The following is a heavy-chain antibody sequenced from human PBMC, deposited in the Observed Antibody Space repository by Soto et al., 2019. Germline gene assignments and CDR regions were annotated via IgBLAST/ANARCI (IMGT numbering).Heavy chain of an antibody. Sequence: EVQLLESGGGLVQPGGSLRLSCAASGFTFSSYAMSWVRQAPGKGLEWVSTFRGTGDGTYYADSVRGRFTVSRDNSKNTVYLQMNGLRGGDTAVYYCAKGPDPGAFDIWGQGTMVTVSS. CDR1: GFTFSSYA. D-gene: IGHD3-10*01. CDR2: FRGTGDGT. CDR3: AKGPDPGAFDI. J-gene: IGHJ3*02. V-gene: IGHV3-23*01.